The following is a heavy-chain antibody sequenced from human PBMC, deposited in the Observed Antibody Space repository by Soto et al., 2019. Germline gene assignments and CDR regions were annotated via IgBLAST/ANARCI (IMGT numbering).Heavy chain of an antibody. CDR3: ARRYGGNFDY. V-gene: IGHV4-59*01. Sequence: PSETLSLTCTVSGGSISSYYWSWIRQPPGKGLEWIGYIYYRGSTNYNPSLKSRVTISVDTSKNQFSLKLSSVTAADTAVYYCARRYGGNFDYWGQGTLVTVSS. D-gene: IGHD3-16*01. J-gene: IGHJ4*02. CDR2: IYYRGST. CDR1: GGSISSYY.